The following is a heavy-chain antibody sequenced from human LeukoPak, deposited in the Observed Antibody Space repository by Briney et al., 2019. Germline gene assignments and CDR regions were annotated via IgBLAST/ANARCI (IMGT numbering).Heavy chain of an antibody. CDR3: ARPLRESGYFYFDY. V-gene: IGHV3-48*04. J-gene: IGHJ4*02. Sequence: GGSLRLSCAASGFTFSSYSMSWVRQAPGKGLEWVSYITSGSSTIYYPDSVKGRFTISRDNAKNSLYLQMNSLRAEDTAIYYCARPLRESGYFYFDYWGQGTLVTVSS. CDR1: GFTFSSYS. D-gene: IGHD3-3*01. CDR2: ITSGSSTI.